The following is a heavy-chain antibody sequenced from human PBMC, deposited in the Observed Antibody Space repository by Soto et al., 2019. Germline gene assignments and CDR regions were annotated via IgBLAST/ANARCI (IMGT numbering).Heavy chain of an antibody. CDR3: ARAMVPNTAMVPFDY. CDR2: ISAYNGNT. J-gene: IGHJ4*02. D-gene: IGHD5-18*01. CDR1: GYTFTSYG. Sequence: ASVKVSCKASGYTFTSYGISWVRQAPGQGLEWMGWISAYNGNTNYAQKLQGRVTMTTDTSTSTAYMELRSLRSDDTAVYYCARAMVPNTAMVPFDYWGQGTLVTVSS. V-gene: IGHV1-18*01.